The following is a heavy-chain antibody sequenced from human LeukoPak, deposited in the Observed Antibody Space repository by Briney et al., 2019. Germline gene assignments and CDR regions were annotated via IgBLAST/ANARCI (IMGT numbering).Heavy chain of an antibody. J-gene: IGHJ3*02. Sequence: SETLSLTCTVSGGSISSYYWSWIRQPPGKGLEWIGYIYYSGSTNYNPSLKSRVTISVDTSKNQFSLKLSSVTAADTAVYYCARGDSSGYYNDAFDIWGQGTMVTVSS. CDR2: IYYSGST. D-gene: IGHD3-22*01. CDR3: ARGDSSGYYNDAFDI. V-gene: IGHV4-59*08. CDR1: GGSISSYY.